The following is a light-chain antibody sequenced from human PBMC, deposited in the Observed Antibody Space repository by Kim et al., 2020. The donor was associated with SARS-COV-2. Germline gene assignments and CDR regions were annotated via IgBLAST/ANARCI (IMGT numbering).Light chain of an antibody. CDR1: SGSSGSTC. J-gene: IGLJ3*02. Sequence: VTISCSRSSGSSGSTCMQWHQQRPRRATTTVIYEDNQSPSGFPDRFSGSSDSYSNSASLTISGLKTEDEADYDCQCYDGTNHEGVFGGGTQLTVL. V-gene: IGLV6-57*03. CDR2: EDN. CDR3: QCYDGTNHEGV.